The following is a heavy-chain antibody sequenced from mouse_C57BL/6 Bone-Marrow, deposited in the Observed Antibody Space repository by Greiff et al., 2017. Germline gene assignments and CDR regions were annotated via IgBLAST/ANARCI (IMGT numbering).Heavy chain of an antibody. CDR3: VRDRPDYYGSWYYVDY. D-gene: IGHD1-1*01. CDR2: IRSKSSNYAT. Sequence: EVQLVESGGGLVQPKGSLKLSCAASGFTFNTYALHWVRQAPGKGLEWVARIRSKSSNYATYYADSVKDRFTISRDDSQSMLYLQMNNLKTDDTAMYYCVRDRPDYYGSWYYVDYWGQGTTLTVSS. CDR1: GFTFNTYA. V-gene: IGHV10-3*01. J-gene: IGHJ2*01.